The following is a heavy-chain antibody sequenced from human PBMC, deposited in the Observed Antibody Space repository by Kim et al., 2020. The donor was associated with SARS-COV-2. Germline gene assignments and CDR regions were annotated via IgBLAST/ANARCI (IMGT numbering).Heavy chain of an antibody. CDR1: GFTVSSNY. D-gene: IGHD2-15*01. V-gene: IGHV3-53*01. Sequence: GGSLRLSCAASGFTVSSNYMSWVRQAPGKGLEWVSVIYSGGSTYYADSVKGRFTISRDNSKNTLYLQMNSLRAEDTAVYYCARGGTVAATPPDYWGQGTLVTVSS. J-gene: IGHJ4*02. CDR3: ARGGTVAATPPDY. CDR2: IYSGGST.